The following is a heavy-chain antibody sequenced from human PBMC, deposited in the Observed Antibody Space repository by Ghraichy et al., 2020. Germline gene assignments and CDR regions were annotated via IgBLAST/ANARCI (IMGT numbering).Heavy chain of an antibody. CDR3: VKDRDHSSSWYDPDY. CDR2: ISSNGGST. J-gene: IGHJ4*02. CDR1: GFTFSSYA. V-gene: IGHV3-64D*06. D-gene: IGHD6-13*01. Sequence: GESLNISCSASGFTFSSYAMHWVRQAPGKGLEYVSAISSNGGSTYYADSVKGRFTISRDNSKNTLYLQMSSLRAEDTAVYYCVKDRDHSSSWYDPDYWGQGTLVTVSS.